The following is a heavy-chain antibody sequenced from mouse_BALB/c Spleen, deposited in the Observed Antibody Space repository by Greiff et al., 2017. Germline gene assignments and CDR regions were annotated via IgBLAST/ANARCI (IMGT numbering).Heavy chain of an antibody. J-gene: IGHJ3*01. D-gene: IGHD2-1*01. CDR2: INSNGGST. Sequence: EVKLVESGGGLVQPGGSLKLSCAASGFTFSSYGMSWVRQTPDKRLELVATINSNGGSTYYPDSVKGRFTISRDNAKNTLYLQMSSLKSEDTAMYYCTRDGDGNSFAYWGQGTLVTVAA. CDR3: TRDGDGNSFAY. V-gene: IGHV5-6-3*01. CDR1: GFTFSSYG.